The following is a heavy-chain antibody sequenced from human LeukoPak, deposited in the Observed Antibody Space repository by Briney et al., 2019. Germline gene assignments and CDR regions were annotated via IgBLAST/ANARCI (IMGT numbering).Heavy chain of an antibody. V-gene: IGHV4-59*12. D-gene: IGHD6-6*01. CDR2: IYHSGST. Sequence: SETLSLTCTVSGGSISSYYWSWIRQPPGKGLEWIGYIYHSGSTYYNPSLKSRVTISVDRSKNQFSLKLSSVTAADTAVYYCARAQLASDFDYWGQGTLVTVSP. CDR3: ARAQLASDFDY. CDR1: GGSISSYY. J-gene: IGHJ4*02.